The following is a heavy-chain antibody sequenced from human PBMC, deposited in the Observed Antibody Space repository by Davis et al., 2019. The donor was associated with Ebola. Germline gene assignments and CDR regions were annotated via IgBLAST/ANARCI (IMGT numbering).Heavy chain of an antibody. V-gene: IGHV4-59*01. CDR3: ARGMVARKREENYYFDY. D-gene: IGHD5-12*01. CDR2: IYYSGST. CDR1: GGSISSYY. J-gene: IGHJ4*02. Sequence: MPGGSLRLSCTVSGGSISSYYWSWIRQPPGKGLEWIGYIYYSGSTNYNPSLKSRVTISVDTSKNQFSLKLSSVTAADTAVYYCARGMVARKREENYYFDYWGQGTLVTVSS.